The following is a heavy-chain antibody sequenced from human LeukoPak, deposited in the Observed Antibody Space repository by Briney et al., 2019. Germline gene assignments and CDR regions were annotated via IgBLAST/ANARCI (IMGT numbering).Heavy chain of an antibody. CDR2: MNPNSGNT. Sequence: ASVKVSCKASGYTFTSYDINWVRQATGQGLEWMGWMNPNSGNTGYAQKFQGRVTMTRNTSISTAYMEPSSLRSEDTAVYYCARGRSSYGDYFIDIWGQGTMVTVSS. D-gene: IGHD4-17*01. V-gene: IGHV1-8*01. CDR1: GYTFTSYD. J-gene: IGHJ3*02. CDR3: ARGRSSYGDYFIDI.